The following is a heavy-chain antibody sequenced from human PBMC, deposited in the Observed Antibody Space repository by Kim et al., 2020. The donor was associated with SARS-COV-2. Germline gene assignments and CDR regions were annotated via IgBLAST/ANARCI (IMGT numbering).Heavy chain of an antibody. V-gene: IGHV4-34*01. CDR1: GGSFSGYY. J-gene: IGHJ6*02. CDR2: IHHTGST. CDR3: SRETVSADYYYGLDA. Sequence: SETLSLTCAVSGGSFSGYYWSWIRQPPGKGLEWIGDIHHTGSTNYNPSLKSRVTISVDTSKNQFSLKLSSVTAADTAVYYCSRETVSADYYYGLDAWGQG. D-gene: IGHD2-21*02.